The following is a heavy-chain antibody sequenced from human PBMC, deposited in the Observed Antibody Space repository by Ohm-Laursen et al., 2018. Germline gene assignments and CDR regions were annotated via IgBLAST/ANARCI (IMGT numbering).Heavy chain of an antibody. J-gene: IGHJ4*02. Sequence: SLRLSCSASGFTVSDYYMSWIRQAPGKGLEWVSYISGSGSTIYYADSVKGRFTISRDNAKKSLFLQMNSLRAEDTAVYYCARGGATWIQLWLLYWGQGTLVTVSS. CDR2: ISGSGSTI. CDR3: ARGGATWIQLWLLY. D-gene: IGHD5-18*01. V-gene: IGHV3-11*01. CDR1: GFTVSDYY.